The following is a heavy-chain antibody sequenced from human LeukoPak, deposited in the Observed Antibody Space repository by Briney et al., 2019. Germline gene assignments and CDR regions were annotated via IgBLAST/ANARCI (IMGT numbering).Heavy chain of an antibody. CDR3: ARSPHILTGENFDY. Sequence: ASVKVSCKASGYNFTSYDINWVRQATGQGLEWMGWMNPNSGNTGYVQKFQGRVTITRNTSISTGYMELSRLRFDDTALYYCARSPHILTGENFDYWGQGTLVTVSS. D-gene: IGHD3-9*01. J-gene: IGHJ4*02. CDR1: GYNFTSYD. V-gene: IGHV1-8*03. CDR2: MNPNSGNT.